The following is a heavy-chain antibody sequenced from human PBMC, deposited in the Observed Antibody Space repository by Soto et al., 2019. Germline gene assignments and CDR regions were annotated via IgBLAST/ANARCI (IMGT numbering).Heavy chain of an antibody. CDR3: VREARGTSMKWGFAL. J-gene: IGHJ4*02. D-gene: IGHD1-26*01. CDR2: VTHLNGAT. CDR1: GYSFTNHH. Sequence: QVQLVQSGADVKMPGASVQVSCKASGYSFTNHHGHWVRLAPGQGLEWMGIVTHLNGATNYAQKFQSRGAITRDTSTSSVDLELRSLRSEDTAVYYCVREARGTSMKWGFALWGQGTLVTVSS. V-gene: IGHV1-46*01.